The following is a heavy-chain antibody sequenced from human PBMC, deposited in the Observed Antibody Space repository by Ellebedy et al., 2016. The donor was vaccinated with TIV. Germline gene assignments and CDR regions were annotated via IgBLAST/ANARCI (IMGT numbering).Heavy chain of an antibody. CDR1: GFTFSNYS. CDR2: ITGSSSYM. D-gene: IGHD6-13*01. Sequence: GESLKISCAASGFTFSNYSMNWVHQAPGKGLEWVSSITGSSSYMFYADSVKGRFTISRDTAKNSLYLQMNSLRAEDTAVYYCSRGIAAVMYWGQGTLVTVSS. V-gene: IGHV3-21*01. J-gene: IGHJ4*02. CDR3: SRGIAAVMY.